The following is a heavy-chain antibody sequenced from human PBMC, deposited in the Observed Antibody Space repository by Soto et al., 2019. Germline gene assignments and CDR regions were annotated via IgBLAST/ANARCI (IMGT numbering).Heavy chain of an antibody. D-gene: IGHD6-6*01. CDR1: GFIFKNYA. J-gene: IGHJ4*02. V-gene: IGHV3-30*04. CDR3: TKSSGGSSSVGMDY. Sequence: PGGSLRLSCAGSGFIFKNYALNWVRQAPGKGLEWVASITRDGYNKYYADSVKGRFTISRDNSRDTLSLQMTVLTIEDPSVYYCTKSSGGSSSVGMDYWGQGTRVTVSS. CDR2: ITRDGYNK.